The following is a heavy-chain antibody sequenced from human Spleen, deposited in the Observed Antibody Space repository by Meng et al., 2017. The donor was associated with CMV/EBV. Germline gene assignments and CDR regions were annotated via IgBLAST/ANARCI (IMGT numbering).Heavy chain of an antibody. CDR3: AKDHYYGSGMGFYFDY. CDR2: ISWNGGSI. CDR1: GFTFDDYV. Sequence: GGSLRLSCAASGFTFDDYVMHWVRQAPGKGLEWVSGISWNGGSIDYADSVKGRFTISRDNAKNSLYLQMNSLRAEDTALYYCAKDHYYGSGMGFYFDYWGQATLVTVSS. V-gene: IGHV3-9*01. D-gene: IGHD3-10*01. J-gene: IGHJ4*02.